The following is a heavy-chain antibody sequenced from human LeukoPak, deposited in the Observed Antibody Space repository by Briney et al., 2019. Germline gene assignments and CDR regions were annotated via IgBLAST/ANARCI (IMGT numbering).Heavy chain of an antibody. V-gene: IGHV4-34*01. Sequence: KPSETLSLTCAVYDGSFSGYYWSWIRQPPGKGLEWIGEINHSGSTNYNPSLKSRVTISVDTSKNQFSLKLNSVTAADTAVCYCARWALKSAFDLWGQGTTVTVSS. CDR2: INHSGST. CDR1: DGSFSGYY. J-gene: IGHJ3*01. CDR3: ARWALKSAFDL.